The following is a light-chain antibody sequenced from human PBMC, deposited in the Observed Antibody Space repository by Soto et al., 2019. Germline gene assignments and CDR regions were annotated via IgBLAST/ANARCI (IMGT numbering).Light chain of an antibody. CDR3: SSYGSTITFYV. Sequence: QSVLTQPASVSGSPGQSITISCTGTTSDVGSDNFVSWYQQHPGKAPKLMIYEVSKRPSGVSNRFSGSKSGNTASLTISGLQAEDEADYYCSSYGSTITFYVFGTGTKLTVL. V-gene: IGLV2-23*02. J-gene: IGLJ1*01. CDR1: TSDVGSDNF. CDR2: EVS.